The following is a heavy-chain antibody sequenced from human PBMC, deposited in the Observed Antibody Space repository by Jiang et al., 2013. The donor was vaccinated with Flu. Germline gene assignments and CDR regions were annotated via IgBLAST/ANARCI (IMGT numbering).Heavy chain of an antibody. V-gene: IGHV4-31*03. J-gene: IGHJ5*02. CDR3: ARVLGSGIAAAGPYNWFDP. CDR1: GGSISSGGYY. Sequence: PGLVKPSQTLSLTCTVSGGSISSGGYYWSWIRQHPGKGLEWIGYIYYSGSTYYNPSLKSRVTISVDTSKNQFSLKLSSVTAADTAVYYCARVLGSGIAAAGPYNWFDPWGQGTLVTVSS. CDR2: IYYSGST. D-gene: IGHD6-13*01.